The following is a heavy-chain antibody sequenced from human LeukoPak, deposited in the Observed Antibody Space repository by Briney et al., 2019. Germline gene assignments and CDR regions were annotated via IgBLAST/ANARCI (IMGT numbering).Heavy chain of an antibody. V-gene: IGHV1-2*06. CDR2: INPNSGGT. CDR3: ARAGTTVTTTDY. J-gene: IGHJ4*02. D-gene: IGHD4-11*01. CDR1: GYTFTGYY. Sequence: ASVKVSRKASGYTFTGYYMHWVRQAPGQGLEWMGRINPNSGGTNYAQKFQGRVTMTRDTSISTAYMELSRLRSDDTAVYYCARAGTTVTTTDYWGQGTLVTVSS.